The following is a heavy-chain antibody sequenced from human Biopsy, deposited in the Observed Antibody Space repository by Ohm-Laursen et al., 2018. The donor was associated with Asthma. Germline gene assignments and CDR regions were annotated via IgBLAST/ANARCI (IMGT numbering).Heavy chain of an antibody. V-gene: IGHV3-30*03. Sequence: RSLRLSCAASGFTFGSYGMHWVRQAPGKGLEWVAVISYDGSNKYYADSVKGRFTISRDNSKNTLYLQMNSLRAEDTAVYYCARGNHHLDYGGNSGAFDIWGQGTMVTVSS. D-gene: IGHD4-23*01. J-gene: IGHJ3*02. CDR1: GFTFGSYG. CDR3: ARGNHHLDYGGNSGAFDI. CDR2: ISYDGSNK.